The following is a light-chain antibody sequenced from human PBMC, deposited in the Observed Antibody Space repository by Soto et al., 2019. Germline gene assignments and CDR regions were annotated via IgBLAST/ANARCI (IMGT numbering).Light chain of an antibody. Sequence: DIQMTQSPSSLSASVGDRVTITCRASQSISNYLNWYQQKQGKAPNLLIYDASSLESGVPSRFSGSRSGTDFTLTLTSLQPKYSATYYCQQTYSTPYTFGQGTKLEIK. V-gene: IGKV1-39*01. CDR3: QQTYSTPYT. CDR2: DAS. J-gene: IGKJ2*01. CDR1: QSISNY.